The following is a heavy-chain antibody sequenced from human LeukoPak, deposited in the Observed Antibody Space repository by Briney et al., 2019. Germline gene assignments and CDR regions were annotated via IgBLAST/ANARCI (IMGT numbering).Heavy chain of an antibody. CDR3: ASLNYGSGSYSPPFDY. CDR1: GDSMSSGSYY. V-gene: IGHV4-61*02. D-gene: IGHD3-10*01. J-gene: IGHJ4*02. CDR2: IYTSGST. Sequence: PSETLSLTCSVSGDSMSSGSYYWSWIRQPAGKGLEWIGRIYTSGSTNYNPSLKSRVTMSVDTSKNQFSLKLSSVTAADTAVYYCASLNYGSGSYSPPFDYWGQGTLVTVSS.